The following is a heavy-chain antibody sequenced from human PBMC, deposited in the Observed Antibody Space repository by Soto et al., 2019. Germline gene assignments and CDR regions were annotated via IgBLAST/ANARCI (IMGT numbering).Heavy chain of an antibody. CDR3: ARQAPYYYGSGKGDYYGMDV. CDR1: GYSFTSYW. Sequence: GASLKISCKGSGYSFTSYWIGWVRQMPGKGLEWMGIIYPGDSDTRYSPSFQGQVTISADKSISTAYLQWSSLKASDTAMYYCARQAPYYYGSGKGDYYGMDVWGQGTTVTVS. V-gene: IGHV5-51*01. D-gene: IGHD3-10*01. J-gene: IGHJ6*02. CDR2: IYPGDSDT.